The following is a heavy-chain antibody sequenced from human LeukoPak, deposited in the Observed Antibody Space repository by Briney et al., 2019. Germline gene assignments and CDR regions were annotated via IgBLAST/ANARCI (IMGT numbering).Heavy chain of an antibody. CDR2: IIPIFGTA. D-gene: IGHD3-9*01. J-gene: IGHJ4*02. V-gene: IGHV1-69*13. CDR3: ARSDILTGYSVPLLYYFDY. CDR1: GYTFTSYA. Sequence: SVKVSCKASGYTFTSYAISWVRQAPGQGLEWMGGIIPIFGTANYAQKFQGRVTITPDASTSTAYMELSSLRSEDTAVYYCARSDILTGYSVPLLYYFDYWGQGTLVTVSS.